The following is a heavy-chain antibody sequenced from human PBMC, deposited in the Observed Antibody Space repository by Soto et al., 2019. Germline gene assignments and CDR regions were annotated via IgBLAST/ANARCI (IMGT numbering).Heavy chain of an antibody. D-gene: IGHD3-22*01. CDR1: GGTFSSYA. V-gene: IGHV1-69*13. CDR3: ARARAGMVITAGPFAY. CDR2: IIPIFGTA. J-gene: IGHJ4*02. Sequence: SSVKVSCKASGGTFSSYAISWVRQAPGQGLEWMGGIIPIFGTANYAQKFQGRVTITADESTSTAYMELSSLRSEDTAVYYCARARAGMVITAGPFAYWGQGTLVSVSS.